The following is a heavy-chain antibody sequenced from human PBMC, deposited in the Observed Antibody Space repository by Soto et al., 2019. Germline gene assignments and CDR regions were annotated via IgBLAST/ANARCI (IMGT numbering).Heavy chain of an antibody. V-gene: IGHV4-39*01. J-gene: IGHJ6*03. Sequence: SETLSLTCTVSGGSISSSSYYWGWIRQPPGKGLEWIGSIYYSGSTYYNPSLESRVTISVDTSKNQFSLKLSSVTAADTAVYYCHGYCSGGSCYRDYYHMDVWGKGTTVTVSS. CDR3: HGYCSGGSCYRDYYHMDV. CDR2: IYYSGST. D-gene: IGHD2-15*01. CDR1: GGSISSSSYY.